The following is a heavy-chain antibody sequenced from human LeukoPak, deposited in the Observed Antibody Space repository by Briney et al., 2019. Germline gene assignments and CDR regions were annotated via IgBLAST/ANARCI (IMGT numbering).Heavy chain of an antibody. V-gene: IGHV4-39*07. Sequence: SETLSLTCTVSGGSISSSSYYWGWIRQPPGKGLEWIGSIYYSGSTYYNPSLKSRVTISVDTSKNQFSLKLSSVTAADTAVYYCARNDPGDYWGQGTLVTVSS. CDR2: IYYSGST. CDR1: GGSISSSSYY. D-gene: IGHD3-16*01. CDR3: ARNDPGDY. J-gene: IGHJ4*02.